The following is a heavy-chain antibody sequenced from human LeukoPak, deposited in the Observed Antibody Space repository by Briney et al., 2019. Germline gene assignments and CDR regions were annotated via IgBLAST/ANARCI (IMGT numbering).Heavy chain of an antibody. CDR1: GGSISSYY. J-gene: IGHJ4*02. V-gene: IGHV4-4*07. D-gene: IGHD1-7*01. Sequence: SETLSLTCTVSGGSISSYYWSWIRQPAGKGLEWIGRIYSSGTTNYNPSLKSRVTMSGDTSKNQFSLKLSSVTAADTAVYYCARRVWNYEGFDYWGQGTLVTVSS. CDR3: ARRVWNYEGFDY. CDR2: IYSSGTT.